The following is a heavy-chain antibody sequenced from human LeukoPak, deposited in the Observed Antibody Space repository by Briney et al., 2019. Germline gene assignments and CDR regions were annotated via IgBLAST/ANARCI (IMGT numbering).Heavy chain of an antibody. CDR1: GYSFSTYW. Sequence: GESLKISCQGSGYSFSTYWIGWVRQMPGKGLEWMGIIYPKDSETRYNPSVQGQVTISADKSISVAYLQWSSLKASDTAMYYCARQYSGIYYDAFDIWGQGTMVTVSS. D-gene: IGHD1-26*01. CDR2: IYPKDSET. CDR3: ARQYSGIYYDAFDI. J-gene: IGHJ3*02. V-gene: IGHV5-51*01.